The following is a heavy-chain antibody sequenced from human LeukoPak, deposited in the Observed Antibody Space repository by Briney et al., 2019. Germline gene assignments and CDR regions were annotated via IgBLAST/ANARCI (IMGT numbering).Heavy chain of an antibody. CDR1: GYTFTSYD. CDR2: MNPNSGNT. D-gene: IGHD6-13*01. CDR3: ARGRIAAAGVIDY. J-gene: IGHJ4*02. V-gene: IGHV1-8*01. Sequence: ASVKVSCKASGYTFTSYDINWVRQATGQGLEWMGWMNPNSGNTGYAQKFQGRVTMTRNTSIGTAYMELSSLRSEDTAVYYCARGRIAAAGVIDYWGQGTLVTVSS.